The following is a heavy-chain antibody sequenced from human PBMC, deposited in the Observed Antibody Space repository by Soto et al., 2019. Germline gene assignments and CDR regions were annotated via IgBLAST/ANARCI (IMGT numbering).Heavy chain of an antibody. D-gene: IGHD4-17*01. V-gene: IGHV3-33*01. CDR3: ARKGDYGDYADY. CDR1: GFIFDNYG. J-gene: IGHJ4*02. CDR2: IWYDGSNK. Sequence: QVELVESGGGVVQPGRSLRLSCAASGFIFDNYGMHWVRQAPGKGLEWVALIWYDGSNKYYSDSVKGRFTISRDNSKSTMYLQMNSLRDDDTAVYYCARKGDYGDYADYWGQGALVTVSS.